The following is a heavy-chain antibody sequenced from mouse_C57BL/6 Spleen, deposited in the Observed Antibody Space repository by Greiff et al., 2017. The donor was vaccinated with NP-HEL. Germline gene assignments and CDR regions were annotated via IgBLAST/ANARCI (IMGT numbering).Heavy chain of an antibody. Sequence: VQGVESGPGLVQPSQSLSITCTVSGFSLTSYGVHWVRQSPGKGLEWLGVIWSGGSTDYNAAFISRLSISKDNSKSQVFFKMNSLQADDTAIYYCASNWDVGFAYWGQGTLVTVSA. V-gene: IGHV2-2*01. J-gene: IGHJ3*01. CDR2: IWSGGST. CDR3: ASNWDVGFAY. D-gene: IGHD4-1*01. CDR1: GFSLTSYG.